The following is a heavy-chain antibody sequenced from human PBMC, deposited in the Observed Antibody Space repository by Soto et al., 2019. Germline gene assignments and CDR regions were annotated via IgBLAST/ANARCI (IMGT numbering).Heavy chain of an antibody. CDR1: GYTFTSYA. D-gene: IGHD3-10*01. CDR2: INAGNGNT. Sequence: ASVKVSCKASGYTFTSYAMHWVRQAPGQRLEWMGWINAGNGNTKYSQKFQGRVTITRDTSASTAYMELSSLRSEDTAVYYCARESYYGSGSYPVYYYYYYMDVWGKGTTVTVSS. V-gene: IGHV1-3*01. J-gene: IGHJ6*03. CDR3: ARESYYGSGSYPVYYYYYYMDV.